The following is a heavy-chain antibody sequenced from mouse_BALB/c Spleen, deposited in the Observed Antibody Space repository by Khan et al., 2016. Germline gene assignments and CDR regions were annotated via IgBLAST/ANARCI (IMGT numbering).Heavy chain of an antibody. CDR3: ASWDYFDY. D-gene: IGHD4-1*01. V-gene: IGHV3-2*02. Sequence: EVQLQESGPGLVKPSQSLSLTCTVTGYSITSDYAWNWIRQFPGNKLEWMGYISYSGSTSYNPSLKSRISITRDPSKNQFFLQLNSVTTEDTATSYCASWDYFDYWGQGTTLTVSS. J-gene: IGHJ2*01. CDR2: ISYSGST. CDR1: GYSITSDYA.